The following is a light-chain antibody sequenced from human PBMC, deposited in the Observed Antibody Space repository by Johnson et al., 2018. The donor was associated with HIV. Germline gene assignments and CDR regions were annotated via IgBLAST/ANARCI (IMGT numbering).Light chain of an antibody. Sequence: QSVLTQPPSVSAAPGQKVTISCSGSSSNIGNNYVSWYQQLPGTAPKLLIYDNNKRPSGIPDRFSGSKYGTSATLGITGLQTGDEADYYCGTWDSSLSAVVFGTGTKVTVL. CDR3: GTWDSSLSAVV. J-gene: IGLJ1*01. CDR1: SSNIGNNY. V-gene: IGLV1-51*01. CDR2: DNN.